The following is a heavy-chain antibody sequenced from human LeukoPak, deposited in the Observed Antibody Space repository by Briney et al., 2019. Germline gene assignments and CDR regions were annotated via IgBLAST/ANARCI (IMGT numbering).Heavy chain of an antibody. CDR1: GGSISSSSYY. J-gene: IGHJ6*03. CDR2: IYYSGST. V-gene: IGHV4-39*01. CDR3: ARVEGYYYYMDV. Sequence: SETLSLTCTVSGGSISSSSYYWGWIRQPPGKGLEWIGRIYYSGSTYYNPSLKSRVTISVDTSKNQFSLKLSSVTAADTAVYYCARVEGYYYYMDVWGKGTTVTISS.